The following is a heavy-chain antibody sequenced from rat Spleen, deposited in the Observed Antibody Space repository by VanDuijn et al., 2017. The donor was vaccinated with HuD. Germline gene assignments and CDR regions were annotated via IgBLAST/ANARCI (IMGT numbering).Heavy chain of an antibody. V-gene: IGHV2-6*01. J-gene: IGHJ2*01. Sequence: QVQLKESGPGLVQPSQTLSLTCTVSGFSLTSYHVSWVRQPPGKGLEWIAAITSGGNTYYNSALKSRLNINRDTSKSQVFLKMNSLQTEDTATYYCARDQGGYWGQGVMVTVSS. CDR1: GFSLTSYH. CDR2: ITSGGNT. CDR3: ARDQGGY.